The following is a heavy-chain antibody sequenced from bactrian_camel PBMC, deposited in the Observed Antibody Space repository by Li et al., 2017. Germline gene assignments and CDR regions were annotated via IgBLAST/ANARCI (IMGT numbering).Heavy chain of an antibody. CDR2: RQRDGSP. D-gene: IGHD2*01. CDR3: AAQDPTLWHILLCARVGLLFRSFAAQDCP. V-gene: IGHV3S53*01. CDR1: DNTYSRNC. Sequence: VQLVESGGGSVQPGGSLRLSCTASDNTYSRNCMGWFRQTAGTTEREGVVYRQRDGSPSYADPVKGRFTISQDNAKTTVYLQMDSLKPEDTAVYYCAAQDPTLWHILLCARVGLLFRSFAAQDCPVGPGDPGHRL. J-gene: IGHJ4*01.